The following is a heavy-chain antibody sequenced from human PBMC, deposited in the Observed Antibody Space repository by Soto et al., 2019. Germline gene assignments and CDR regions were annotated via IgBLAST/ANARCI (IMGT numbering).Heavy chain of an antibody. D-gene: IGHD1-26*01. J-gene: IGHJ5*02. V-gene: IGHV1-58*01. CDR2: IVVGSGNT. CDR3: AAVSGSYPKEFDP. Sequence: SVKVSCKASGFTFTSSAVQWVRQARGQRLEWIGWIVVGSGNTNYAQKFQERVTITRDMSTSTAYMELSSLRSEDTAVYYCAAVSGSYPKEFDPWGQGTLVTVSS. CDR1: GFTFTSSA.